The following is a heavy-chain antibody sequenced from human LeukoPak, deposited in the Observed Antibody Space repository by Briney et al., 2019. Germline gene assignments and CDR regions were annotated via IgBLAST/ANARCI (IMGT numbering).Heavy chain of an antibody. D-gene: IGHD7-27*01. CDR1: GFTFSNHG. CDR3: ARDLAWGAFDY. V-gene: IGHV3-23*01. J-gene: IGHJ4*02. Sequence: GGSLRLSCAASGFTFSNHGMNWVRQAPGKGLEWLSGISPRGGGTYYADSVKGRFTISRDDSKSTLSLQMNSLRVEDTAVYYCARDLAWGAFDYWGQGTLVSVSS. CDR2: ISPRGGGT.